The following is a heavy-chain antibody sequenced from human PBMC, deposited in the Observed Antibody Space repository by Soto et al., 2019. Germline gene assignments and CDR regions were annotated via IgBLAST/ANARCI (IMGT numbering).Heavy chain of an antibody. V-gene: IGHV3-7*03. Sequence: EVHLVESGGGLVQPGGSLRLSCAASGFTFSSYRMNWVRQAPGKGLEWVANIKQDGSEMHYVDSVRGRFTISRDNAKNSLFLQMNSLRAEDTAVYYCARPGIPAANGGWLDTWGQGTLVTVSS. D-gene: IGHD2-2*01. J-gene: IGHJ5*02. CDR2: IKQDGSEM. CDR3: ARPGIPAANGGWLDT. CDR1: GFTFSSYR.